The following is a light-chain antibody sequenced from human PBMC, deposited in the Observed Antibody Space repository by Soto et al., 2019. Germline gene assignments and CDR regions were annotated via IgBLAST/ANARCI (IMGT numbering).Light chain of an antibody. CDR2: AAS. J-gene: IGKJ3*01. CDR1: QGIRNF. Sequence: DIQMTQSPTSLSASVGDRVTITCRASQGIRNFVDWYQQKPGKAPKLLIYAASTLQSGVPSRFSGSGSGTDFTLTINRRQPEDVATYSGQKYSSVPVFGPGTKVEIK. CDR3: QKYSSVPV. V-gene: IGKV1-27*01.